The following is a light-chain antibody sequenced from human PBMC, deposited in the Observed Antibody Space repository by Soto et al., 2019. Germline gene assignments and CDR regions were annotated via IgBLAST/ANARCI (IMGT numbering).Light chain of an antibody. J-gene: IGKJ1*01. Sequence: DIQMTQSPSSLSASVGDRVTIICRASQGINNYLAWYQQRPGKVPRLLMYAASTLQSGVPSRFSGSMSGTDFTLTISSLQPEDVATYYCQKYDNAPWTFGQGTKVDIK. CDR1: QGINNY. CDR2: AAS. V-gene: IGKV1-27*01. CDR3: QKYDNAPWT.